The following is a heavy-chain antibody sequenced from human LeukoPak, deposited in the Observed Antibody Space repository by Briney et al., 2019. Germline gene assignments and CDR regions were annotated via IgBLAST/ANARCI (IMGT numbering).Heavy chain of an antibody. V-gene: IGHV4-61*09. Sequence: SQTLSLTCTVSGGSISTGGYYWSWIRQPAGKGLEWIGYMYHSGSTNYNPSLKSRVTISVDTSKNQFSLKLSSVTAADTAVYYCARDTLGGYFDYWGQGTLVTVSS. CDR1: GGSISTGGYY. D-gene: IGHD7-27*01. CDR3: ARDTLGGYFDY. J-gene: IGHJ4*02. CDR2: MYHSGST.